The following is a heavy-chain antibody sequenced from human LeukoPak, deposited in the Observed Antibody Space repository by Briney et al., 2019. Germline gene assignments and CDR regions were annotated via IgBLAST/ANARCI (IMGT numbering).Heavy chain of an antibody. CDR3: ARDLKLIAAAERDYDAFDI. Sequence: SESLSLTCTVSGGSISSGGYYWSWIRQPPGKGLEWIGYIYHSGSTYYNPSLKSRVTISVDRSKNQFSLKLSSVTAADTAVYYCARDLKLIAAAERDYDAFDIWGQGTMVTVSS. CDR2: IYHSGST. J-gene: IGHJ3*02. V-gene: IGHV4-30-2*01. CDR1: GGSISSGGYY. D-gene: IGHD6-13*01.